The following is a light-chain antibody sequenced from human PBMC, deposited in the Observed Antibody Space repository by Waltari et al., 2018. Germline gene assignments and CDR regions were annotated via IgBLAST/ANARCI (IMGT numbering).Light chain of an antibody. CDR1: SSDIGGYDY. J-gene: IGLJ1*01. V-gene: IGLV2-11*01. CDR3: CSYAGGSYV. CDR2: DVT. Sequence: QSALPQPRSVSGSPGQSVTISCTGTSSDIGGYDYVSWYQQHPGNAPKLFIYDVTKRPSGVPGRFSGSRSGTTASLTISGLQPEDEADYYCCSYAGGSYVFGTGTKVTVL.